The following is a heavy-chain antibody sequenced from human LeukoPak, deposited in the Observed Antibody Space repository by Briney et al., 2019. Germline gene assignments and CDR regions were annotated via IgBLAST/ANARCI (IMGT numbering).Heavy chain of an antibody. CDR1: GFTFSSFP. D-gene: IGHD3-10*01. Sequence: PGGSLRLSCAVSGFTFSSFPFHWVRQAPGKGLEWVAAISTDGSYKYHGDSVKGRFTISRDNSKNTLYLQMNSLRAEDTAVYYCAKSYGSGSYYYYFDYWGQGTLVTVSS. CDR3: AKSYGSGSYYYYFDY. J-gene: IGHJ4*02. V-gene: IGHV3-30*04. CDR2: ISTDGSYK.